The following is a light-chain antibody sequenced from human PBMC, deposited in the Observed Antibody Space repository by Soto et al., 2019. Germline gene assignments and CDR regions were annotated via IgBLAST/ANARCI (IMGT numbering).Light chain of an antibody. CDR3: SSYTSSSPYV. Sequence: QSALTQPASVSGSPGQSITISCTGTSSDVGGYNYVSWYQQHPGKAPKLMIYEVSNRPSGVSNRLSGSKSGNTAPLTISGLQAEDEADYYCSSYTSSSPYVFGTGTKLTVL. CDR1: SSDVGGYNY. V-gene: IGLV2-14*01. J-gene: IGLJ1*01. CDR2: EVS.